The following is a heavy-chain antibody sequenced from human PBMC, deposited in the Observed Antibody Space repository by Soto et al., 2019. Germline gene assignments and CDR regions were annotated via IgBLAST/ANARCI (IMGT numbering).Heavy chain of an antibody. V-gene: IGHV2-5*02. CDR1: GFSLSTSGVG. Sequence: QITLKESGPTLVKPTQTLTLTCTFSGFSLSTSGVGVGWIRQPPGKAPEWLALVYWDDDERYSPSLKSRLTXTXXTSKTQVVLTMTNMDPVYTATYYCAHHLTLNGFDFWGQGTMVTVSS. CDR2: VYWDDDE. CDR3: AHHLTLNGFDF. J-gene: IGHJ3*01.